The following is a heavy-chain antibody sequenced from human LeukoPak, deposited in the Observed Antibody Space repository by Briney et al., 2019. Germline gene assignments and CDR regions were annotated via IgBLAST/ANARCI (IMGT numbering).Heavy chain of an antibody. CDR1: GFSFSSYG. D-gene: IGHD3-10*01. V-gene: IGHV3-23*01. Sequence: GGSLRLSCAVSGFSFSSYGTSWVRQAPGKGLEWVAFISGSGGSTKYADSVKGRFAISRDNSKTTLYLQMNSLRAEDTAVYFYAKDHSPFGSGSYSTRYYGMDVWGQGTTVTVS. CDR2: ISGSGGST. CDR3: AKDHSPFGSGSYSTRYYGMDV. J-gene: IGHJ6*02.